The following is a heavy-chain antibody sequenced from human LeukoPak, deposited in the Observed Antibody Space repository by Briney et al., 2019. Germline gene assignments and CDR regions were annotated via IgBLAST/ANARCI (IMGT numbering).Heavy chain of an antibody. D-gene: IGHD6-13*01. Sequence: PGRSLRLSCAASGFTLSSSALHWVRQAPGTGLEWVAVISYDVSNKYYADSVKGRFTISRDNSKNTLYLQMNSLRAEDTAVYYCARVVLIAAAGTIFDYWGQRTLVTVSS. CDR2: ISYDVSNK. J-gene: IGHJ4*02. V-gene: IGHV3-30*04. CDR1: GFTLSSSA. CDR3: ARVVLIAAAGTIFDY.